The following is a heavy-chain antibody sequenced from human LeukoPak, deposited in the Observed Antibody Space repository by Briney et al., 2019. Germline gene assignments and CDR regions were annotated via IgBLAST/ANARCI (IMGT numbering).Heavy chain of an antibody. Sequence: GGSLRLSCAASGFTFSSYSMNWVRQAPGKGLEWVSSISSSSSYIYYADSVKGRFTISRDNAKNSLYLQMNSLRAEDTAVYYCARDKLVGATKRLDYWGQGTLVTVSS. V-gene: IGHV3-21*01. CDR1: GFTFSSYS. J-gene: IGHJ4*02. D-gene: IGHD1-26*01. CDR3: ARDKLVGATKRLDY. CDR2: ISSSSSYI.